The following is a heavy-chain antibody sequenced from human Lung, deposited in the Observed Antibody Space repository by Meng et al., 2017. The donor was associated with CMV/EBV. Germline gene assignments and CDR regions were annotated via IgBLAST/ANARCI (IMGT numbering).Heavy chain of an antibody. CDR2: IYYSGST. CDR3: ARVGSDFWSGYWP. Sequence: SXTLSLXCTVSGGSISSGDYYWSWIRQSPGKGLEWIGYIYYSGSTYYNPSLKSRVTISRDTSKNQFSLKLSSVTAADTAVYYCARVGSDFWSGYWPWGQGTLVTVSS. D-gene: IGHD3-3*01. J-gene: IGHJ5*02. CDR1: GGSISSGDYY. V-gene: IGHV4-30-4*02.